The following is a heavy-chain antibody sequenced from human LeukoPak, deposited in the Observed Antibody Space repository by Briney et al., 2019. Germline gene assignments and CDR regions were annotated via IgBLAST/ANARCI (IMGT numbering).Heavy chain of an antibody. CDR1: GLTVSSNY. CDR3: ARDFSSSDENGGFDP. J-gene: IGHJ5*02. V-gene: IGHV3-66*02. Sequence: GGSLRLFRAASGLTVSSNYVGSVRQARGRGLECDSFIYSGGSTYYEDPVKGRFTISRDNSKNTLYLQMNSLRAEDTAVYYCARDFSSSDENGGFDPWGQGTLVTVSS. CDR2: IYSGGST. D-gene: IGHD6-13*01.